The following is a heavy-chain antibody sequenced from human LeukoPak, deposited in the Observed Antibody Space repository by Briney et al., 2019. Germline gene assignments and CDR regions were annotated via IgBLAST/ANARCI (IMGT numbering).Heavy chain of an antibody. CDR3: ARAGYCGDGGCRGGSAFDV. J-gene: IGHJ3*01. CDR1: GYTFTNYD. D-gene: IGHD2-15*01. CDR2: ISGYTGDT. Sequence: ASVEVSCKTSGYTFTNYDIYWVRQAPGQGLECMGWISGYTGDTKYAQILQGRFTVTTDTSTSTAYMELRSLTYDDTAVYYCARAGYCGDGGCRGGSAFDVWGQGTMVTVSS. V-gene: IGHV1-18*01.